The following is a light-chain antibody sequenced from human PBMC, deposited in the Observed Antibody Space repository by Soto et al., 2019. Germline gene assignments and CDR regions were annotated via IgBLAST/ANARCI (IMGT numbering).Light chain of an antibody. CDR2: DAS. CDR3: QQRRIWPLT. J-gene: IGKJ4*01. V-gene: IGKV3-11*01. CDR1: QSVSSN. Sequence: IVLTQSPATLSLSLGERATLSCRASQSVSSNLAWYQQKPGQPPRLLIYDASNSATGIPARFSGSGSGTDFTLTISSLEPEDFAVYYCQQRRIWPLTFGGGTKVEIK.